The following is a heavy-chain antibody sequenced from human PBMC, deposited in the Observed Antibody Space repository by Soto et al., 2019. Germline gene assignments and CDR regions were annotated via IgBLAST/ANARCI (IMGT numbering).Heavy chain of an antibody. Sequence: SVKVSCKASGYTFTGYHVHWVREAPGQGLEWMGWINPETGGTSYAQKFQGRVTLSRDTSINTAYLELSRLRFDDAAVYFCARERYQVISDGMDAWAKGPRSPSP. CDR1: GYTFTGYH. CDR3: ARERYQVISDGMDA. V-gene: IGHV1-2*02. J-gene: IGHJ6*02. D-gene: IGHD2-2*01. CDR2: INPETGGT.